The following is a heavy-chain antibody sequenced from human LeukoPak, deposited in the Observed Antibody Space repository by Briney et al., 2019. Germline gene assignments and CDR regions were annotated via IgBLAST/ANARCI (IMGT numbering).Heavy chain of an antibody. Sequence: GGSLRLSCAASGFTFSSYWMHWVRQAPGKGLVWVSRINSDGSSTSYADSVKGRFTISRDNAKNTLYLQMNSLRAEDMALYYCAKDLRASSSGFDYWGQGTLVTVSS. CDR2: INSDGSST. D-gene: IGHD6-6*01. CDR1: GFTFSSYW. V-gene: IGHV3-74*01. J-gene: IGHJ4*02. CDR3: AKDLRASSSGFDY.